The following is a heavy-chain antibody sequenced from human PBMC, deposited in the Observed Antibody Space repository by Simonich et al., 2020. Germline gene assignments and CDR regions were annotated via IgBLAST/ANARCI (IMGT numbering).Heavy chain of an antibody. Sequence: EVQLVQSGAAVRKPGESLKISCKGSGYSFHRYWIGWVRQMPGKGLEWRGIIYPGDADTRYSTSFQGQVTIAADKSISTAYLQWSSLKASDTAMYYCARQLNDFDIWGQGTMVTVSS. CDR3: ARQLNDFDI. CDR2: IYPGDADT. J-gene: IGHJ3*02. D-gene: IGHD1-1*01. V-gene: IGHV5-51*01. CDR1: GYSFHRYW.